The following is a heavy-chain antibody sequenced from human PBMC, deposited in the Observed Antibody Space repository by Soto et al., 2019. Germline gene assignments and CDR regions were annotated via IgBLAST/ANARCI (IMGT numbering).Heavy chain of an antibody. D-gene: IGHD3-16*01. CDR2: TYHSGNP. CDR1: GDTISTGGYT. CDR3: AREPYVAYVGYFDP. J-gene: IGHJ5*02. V-gene: IGHV4-30-2*01. Sequence: QLQLQESGSRLVKSSETLSLTCDVSGDTISTGGYTWAWIRQPPGKALEWFGHTYHSGNPYYNPSPKSRVIIYVARSKNQFSLKVRSVTAADTAVYYCAREPYVAYVGYFDPWGQGIQVTVSS.